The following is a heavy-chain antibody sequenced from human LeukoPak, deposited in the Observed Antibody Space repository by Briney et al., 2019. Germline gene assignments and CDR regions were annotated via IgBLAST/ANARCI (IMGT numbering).Heavy chain of an antibody. D-gene: IGHD3-3*01. V-gene: IGHV1-2*02. J-gene: IGHJ3*02. CDR2: INPNSGGT. CDR1: GYTFTSYG. Sequence: ASVKVSCKASGYTFTSYGISWVRQAPGQGLEWMGWINPNSGGTNYAQKFQGRVTMTRDTSISTAYMELSRLRSDDTAVYYCARAFYYDFWSAPDAFDIWGQGTMVTVSS. CDR3: ARAFYYDFWSAPDAFDI.